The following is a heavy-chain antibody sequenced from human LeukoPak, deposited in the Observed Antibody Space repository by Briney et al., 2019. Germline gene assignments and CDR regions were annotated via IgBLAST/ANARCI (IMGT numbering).Heavy chain of an antibody. CDR2: INSDGSST. CDR3: ARMPSPGGVGATATDDDAFDI. D-gene: IGHD1-26*01. V-gene: IGHV3-74*01. CDR1: GFTFSSYW. J-gene: IGHJ3*02. Sequence: AGGSLRLSCAASGFTFSSYWMHWVRQAPGKGLVWVSRINSDGSSTTYADSVKGRFTISRDNAKNTLYLQMNSLRAEDTAVYYCARMPSPGGVGATATDDDAFDIWGQGTMVTVSS.